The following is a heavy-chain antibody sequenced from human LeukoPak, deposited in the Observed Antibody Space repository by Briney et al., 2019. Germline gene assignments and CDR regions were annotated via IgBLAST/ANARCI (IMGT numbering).Heavy chain of an antibody. CDR3: ARENIVVVTAIRDAFDI. CDR1: GFTFSSYS. D-gene: IGHD2-21*02. Sequence: PGGSLRLSCAASGFTFSSYSMNWVRQAPGKGLEWVSYINSGSSTIYYADSVKGRFTISRDNAKNSLCLQMNSLRDEDTAVYYCARENIVVVTAIRDAFDIWGQGTMVTVSS. CDR2: INSGSSTI. J-gene: IGHJ3*02. V-gene: IGHV3-48*02.